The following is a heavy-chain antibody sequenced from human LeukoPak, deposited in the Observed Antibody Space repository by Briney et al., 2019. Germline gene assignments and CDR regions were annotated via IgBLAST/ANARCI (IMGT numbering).Heavy chain of an antibody. CDR3: ARDNYDYVWGSYRYYDY. Sequence: GGSLRLSCAASGFTFSSYWMHWVHQAPGKGLVWVSRINSDGSSTSYADSVKGRFTISRDNAKNTLYLQMNSLRAEDTAVYYCARDNYDYVWGSYRYYDYWGQGTLVTVSS. J-gene: IGHJ4*02. CDR1: GFTFSSYW. CDR2: INSDGSST. D-gene: IGHD3-16*02. V-gene: IGHV3-74*01.